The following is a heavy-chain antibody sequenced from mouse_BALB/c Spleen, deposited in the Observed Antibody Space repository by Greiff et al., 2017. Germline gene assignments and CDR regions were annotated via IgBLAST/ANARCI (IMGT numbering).Heavy chain of an antibody. Sequence: VQLQQPGAELVKPGASVKMSCKASGYTFTSYWMHWVKQRPGQGLEWIGVIDPSDSYTSYNQKFKGKATLTVDTSSSTAYMQLSSLTSEDSAVYYCTRRGYGNYFDDWGKGNTLTVSS. D-gene: IGHD2-10*02. V-gene: IGHV1S127*01. J-gene: IGHJ2*01. CDR3: TRRGYGNYFDD. CDR2: IDPSDSYT. CDR1: GYTFTSYW.